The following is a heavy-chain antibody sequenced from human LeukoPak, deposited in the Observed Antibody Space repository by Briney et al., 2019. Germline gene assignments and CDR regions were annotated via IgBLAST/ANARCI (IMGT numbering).Heavy chain of an antibody. Sequence: PGGSLRLACAAYGFTLSNYGMDSVRQPPDNGLEYEAAISVDRSNNYYADCVKGRFTISRDNSKDTLYLQMTSLRRDDAAVYFWARHRIPEGTTPYYYGMDVWGQGTTVTVS. CDR1: GFTLSNYG. CDR3: ARHRIPEGTTPYYYGMDV. J-gene: IGHJ6*02. D-gene: IGHD2-15*01. V-gene: IGHV3-30*03. CDR2: ISVDRSNN.